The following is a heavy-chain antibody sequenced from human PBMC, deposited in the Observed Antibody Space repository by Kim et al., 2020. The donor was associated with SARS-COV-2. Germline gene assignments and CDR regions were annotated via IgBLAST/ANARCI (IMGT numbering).Heavy chain of an antibody. CDR2: NI. D-gene: IGHD2-8*02. J-gene: IGHJ4*02. CDR3: ARDLLHTGFDF. V-gene: IGHV1-3*01. Sequence: NITYSRNSQGRATLTWDTSANTAYIELSSLRSEDTAVYFCARDLLHTGFDFWGQGTLVTVSS.